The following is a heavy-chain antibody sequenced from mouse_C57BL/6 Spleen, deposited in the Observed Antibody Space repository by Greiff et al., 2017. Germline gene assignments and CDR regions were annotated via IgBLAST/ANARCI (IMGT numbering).Heavy chain of an antibody. V-gene: IGHV1-15*01. CDR1: GYTFTDYE. CDR2: IDPETGGT. J-gene: IGHJ2*01. Sequence: VQLQQSGAELVRPGASVTLSCKASGYTFTDYEMHWVKQTPVHGLEWIGAIDPETGGTAYNQKVKGKAILTADKSSSTAYMELRSLTSEDSAVYYCTRRDYWGQGTTLTVSS. CDR3: TRRDY.